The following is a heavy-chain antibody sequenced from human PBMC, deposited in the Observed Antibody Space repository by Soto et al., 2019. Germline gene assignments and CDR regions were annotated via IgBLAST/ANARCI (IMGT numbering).Heavy chain of an antibody. Sequence: QVQLQESGPGLVKPSQTLSLTCTVSGGSISSGGYYWSWIRQHPGKGLEWIGYIYYSGSTYYNPSLNSRVTISVDPSKNQFSLKLSSVTAADTAVYYCARGCDPTVVTSFDYWSQGTLFTVSS. CDR2: IYYSGST. CDR1: GGSISSGGYY. CDR3: ARGCDPTVVTSFDY. J-gene: IGHJ4*02. V-gene: IGHV4-31*03. D-gene: IGHD4-17*01.